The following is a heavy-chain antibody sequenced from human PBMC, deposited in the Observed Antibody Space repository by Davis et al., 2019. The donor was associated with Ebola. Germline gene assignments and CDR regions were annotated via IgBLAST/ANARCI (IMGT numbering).Heavy chain of an antibody. CDR1: GYTFTGYY. CDR3: ASGDTHEF. J-gene: IGHJ4*02. Sequence: ASVKVSCKASGYTFTGYYMHWVRQAPGQGLEWMGWITPINGGTNYAQNFQGRVTMTRDRSINTAYMELNSLTSDDTATYFCASGDTHEFWGRGTLITVSS. CDR2: ITPINGGT. V-gene: IGHV1-2*02.